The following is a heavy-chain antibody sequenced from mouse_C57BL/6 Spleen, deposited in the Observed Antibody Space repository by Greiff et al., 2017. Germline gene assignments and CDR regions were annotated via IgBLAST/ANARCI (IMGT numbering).Heavy chain of an antibody. V-gene: IGHV1-69*01. J-gene: IGHJ1*03. CDR2: IDPSDSYT. Sequence: QVQLQQPGAELVMPGASVKLSCKASGYTFTSYWMHWVKQRPGQGLEWIGEIDPSDSYTNYNQKFKGKSTLTVDKSSSTAYMQLSSRTSEDSAVYYCARWATEYFDVWGTGTTVTVSS. CDR1: GYTFTSYW. D-gene: IGHD3-1*01. CDR3: ARWATEYFDV.